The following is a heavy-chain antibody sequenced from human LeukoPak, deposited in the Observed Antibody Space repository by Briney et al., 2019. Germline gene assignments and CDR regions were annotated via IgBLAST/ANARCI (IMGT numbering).Heavy chain of an antibody. D-gene: IGHD4-23*01. V-gene: IGHV1-2*02. CDR1: GYTFTSYA. J-gene: IGHJ4*02. Sequence: ASVKVSCKASGYTFTSYAMNWVRQAPGQGLEWMGWINPSSGGTNYAQKFQGRVTMTRDTSISTAYMELSRLRSDDTAVYYCARDTVVSGTDYWGQGTLVTVSS. CDR2: INPSSGGT. CDR3: ARDTVVSGTDY.